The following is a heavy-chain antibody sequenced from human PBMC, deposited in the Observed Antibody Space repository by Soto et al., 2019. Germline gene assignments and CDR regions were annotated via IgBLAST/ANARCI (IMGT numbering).Heavy chain of an antibody. D-gene: IGHD3-22*01. CDR3: AMPRYYYDLKDAFDI. CDR2: ISGSGGST. J-gene: IGHJ3*02. Sequence: EVQLLESGGGLVQPGGSLRLSCAASGFTFSSYAMSWVRQAPGKGLEWVSAISGSGGSTYYADSVKGRFTISRDTSKNTLYLQMTSLRAEDTAVYYCAMPRYYYDLKDAFDIWGQGTMVTVSS. V-gene: IGHV3-23*01. CDR1: GFTFSSYA.